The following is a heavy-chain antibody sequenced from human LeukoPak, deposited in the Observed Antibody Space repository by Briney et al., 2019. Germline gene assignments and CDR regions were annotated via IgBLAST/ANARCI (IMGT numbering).Heavy chain of an antibody. Sequence: SETLSLTCTVSGGSVSGYYWSWIRQPPGKGLEFIGYIFYSGSTKYNPSLKGRVTILVDTSQNQFSLKLSSVTAADTAVYYCARVMDHGYSDYWGQGTLVTVSS. V-gene: IGHV4-59*02. CDR1: GGSVSGYY. CDR2: IFYSGST. D-gene: IGHD4/OR15-4a*01. J-gene: IGHJ4*02. CDR3: ARVMDHGYSDY.